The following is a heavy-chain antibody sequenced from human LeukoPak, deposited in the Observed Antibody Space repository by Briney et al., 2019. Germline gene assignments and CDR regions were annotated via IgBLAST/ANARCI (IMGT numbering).Heavy chain of an antibody. J-gene: IGHJ6*03. D-gene: IGHD3-10*01. CDR3: ARDGGSGSYNYYYYMDV. Sequence: PSETLSLTCTVSGGSINSGSYYWSWIRQPAGKGLEWIGRIYTSGSTNYNPSLKSRVTISVDTSKNQFSLKLSSVTAADTAVYYCARDGGSGSYNYYYYMDVWGKGTTVTVSS. V-gene: IGHV4-61*02. CDR1: GGSINSGSYY. CDR2: IYTSGST.